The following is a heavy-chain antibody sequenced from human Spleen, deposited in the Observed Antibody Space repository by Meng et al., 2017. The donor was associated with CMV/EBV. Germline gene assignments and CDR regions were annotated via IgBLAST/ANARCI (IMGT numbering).Heavy chain of an antibody. CDR3: VGYDIVTGYNLGRMDH. CDR2: FYYDDT. CDR1: GYSISSGHY. J-gene: IGHJ4*02. Sequence: GSLRLSCRVAGYSISSGHYWGWIRQAPGKGLQWIGSFYYDDTDYNPSFKSRVTMSVNTSKNQFSLKLNSVTAADTAVYFCVGYDIVTGYNLGRMDHWGQGTLVTVSS. V-gene: IGHV4-38-2*02. D-gene: IGHD3-9*01.